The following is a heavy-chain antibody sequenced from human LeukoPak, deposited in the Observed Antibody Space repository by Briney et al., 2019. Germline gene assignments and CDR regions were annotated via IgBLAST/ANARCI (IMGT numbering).Heavy chain of an antibody. Sequence: SETLSLTCTVSGGSISSYYWSWIRQPPGKGLEWIGYIYYSGSTNYNPSLKSRVTISVDTSKNQFSLKLSSVTAADTAVYYCARLHGSGADYLGQGTLVTVSS. V-gene: IGHV4-59*01. J-gene: IGHJ4*02. CDR1: GGSISSYY. CDR3: ARLHGSGADY. CDR2: IYYSGST. D-gene: IGHD3-10*01.